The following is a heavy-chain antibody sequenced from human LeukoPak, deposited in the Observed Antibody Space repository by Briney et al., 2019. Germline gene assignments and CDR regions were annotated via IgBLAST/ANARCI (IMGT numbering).Heavy chain of an antibody. CDR1: GFTFSSYG. J-gene: IGHJ4*02. Sequence: GGSLRLSCAASGFTFSSYGMHWVRQAPGKGLEWVAVIWYDGSNKYYADSVKGRFTISRDNSKNTLYLQMNSLRAEDTAVYYCAKDLVGATHTPLYWGQGTLVTVSS. CDR3: AKDLVGATHTPLY. CDR2: IWYDGSNK. V-gene: IGHV3-33*06. D-gene: IGHD1-26*01.